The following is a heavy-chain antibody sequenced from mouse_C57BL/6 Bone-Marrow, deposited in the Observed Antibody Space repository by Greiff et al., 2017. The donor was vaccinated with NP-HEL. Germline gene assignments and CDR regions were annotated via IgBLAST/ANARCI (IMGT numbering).Heavy chain of an antibody. CDR1: GFTFSDYG. CDR2: ISSGSSTI. D-gene: IGHD1-1*01. V-gene: IGHV5-17*01. CDR3: ARELTTVVARGAMDY. Sequence: DVHLVESGGGLVKPGGSLKLSCAASGFTFSDYGMHWVRQAPEKGLEWVAYISSGSSTIYYADTVKGRFTISRDNAKNTLFLQMTSLRSEDTAMYYCARELTTVVARGAMDYWGQGTSVTVSS. J-gene: IGHJ4*01.